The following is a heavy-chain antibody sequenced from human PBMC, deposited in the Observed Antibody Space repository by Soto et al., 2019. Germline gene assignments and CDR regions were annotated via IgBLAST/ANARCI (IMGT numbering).Heavy chain of an antibody. J-gene: IGHJ4*02. CDR3: ALRSPKALSASFDY. Sequence: GASVKVSCKASGGTFSRYAISWVRQAPGQGLEWMGGIIPIFGTANYAQKFQGRVTITADESTSTAYMELSSLRSEDTAVYYCALRSPKALSASFDYWGQGTLVTVSS. D-gene: IGHD3-10*01. CDR2: IIPIFGTA. V-gene: IGHV1-69*13. CDR1: GGTFSRYA.